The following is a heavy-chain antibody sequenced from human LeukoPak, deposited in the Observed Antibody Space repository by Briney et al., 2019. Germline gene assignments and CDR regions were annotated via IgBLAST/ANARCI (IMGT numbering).Heavy chain of an antibody. CDR3: TTSSIGYTYAAY. CDR1: GFTFSNAW. V-gene: IGHV3-15*01. Sequence: GGSLRLSCAASGFTFSNAWMSWVRQAAGKGLEWVGRIKSIASGETTDYSAPVKGRFAISRDDSKNTVYLQMNSLKTEDTAVYYCTTSSIGYTYAAYWGQGTLVTVSS. CDR2: IKSIASGETT. D-gene: IGHD3-16*01. J-gene: IGHJ4*02.